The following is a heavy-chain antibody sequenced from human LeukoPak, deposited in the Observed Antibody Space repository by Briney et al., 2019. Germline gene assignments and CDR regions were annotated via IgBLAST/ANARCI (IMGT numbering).Heavy chain of an antibody. CDR2: IYYSGST. CDR3: AREDSSSWPDYYYYYMDV. J-gene: IGHJ6*03. Sequence: SETLSLTCTVSGGSISTYYWSWIRQPPGKGLEWIGDIYYSGSTNYNPSLKSRVTISVDTSRNQFSLQLSSVTAADTAVYYCAREDSSSWPDYYYYYMDVWGKGTTVTVSS. D-gene: IGHD6-13*01. CDR1: GGSISTYY. V-gene: IGHV4-59*01.